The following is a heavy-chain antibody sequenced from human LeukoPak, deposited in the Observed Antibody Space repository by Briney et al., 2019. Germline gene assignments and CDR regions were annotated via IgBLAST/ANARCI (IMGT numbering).Heavy chain of an antibody. V-gene: IGHV4-38-2*02. Sequence: SETLSLTCTVSGYSISSGYYWGWIRQPPGKGLEWIGSIYHSGSTYYNPSLKSRVTISVDTSKNQFSLKLSSVTAADTAMYYCARDSVSGFDYWGQGTLVTVSS. CDR2: IYHSGST. CDR3: ARDSVSGFDY. CDR1: GYSISSGYY. J-gene: IGHJ4*02.